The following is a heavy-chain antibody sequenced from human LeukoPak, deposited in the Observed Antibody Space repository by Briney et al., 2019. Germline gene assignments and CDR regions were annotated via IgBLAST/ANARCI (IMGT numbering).Heavy chain of an antibody. J-gene: IGHJ4*02. CDR2: ISYDGSDK. D-gene: IGHD1-14*01. CDR1: GFTFSRYD. Sequence: GGSLRLSCAASGFTFSRYDMHWVRQAPGKGLEWVAVISYDGSDKSYTDSVKGRFTISRGNSKNTLFLQVNSLRAEDTAMYYCAARGFRCQPATAKNPLDCWGQGTLVTVSS. V-gene: IGHV3-30*03. CDR3: AARGFRCQPATAKNPLDC.